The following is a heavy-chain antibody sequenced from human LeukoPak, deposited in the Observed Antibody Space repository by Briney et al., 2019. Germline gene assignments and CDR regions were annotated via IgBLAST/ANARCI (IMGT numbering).Heavy chain of an antibody. V-gene: IGHV1-18*01. J-gene: IGHJ4*02. CDR2: INLYNGNT. CDR3: ARRGERGRQFLFDY. D-gene: IGHD5-24*01. Sequence: ASVKVSCKASGYTFTSYVISWVRQAPGQGLEWMGWINLYNGNTNYPQKLQGRVTMTTDTSTSTAYMERRSFRSDTTAVYYCARRGERGRQFLFDYWGQGTLVTVSS. CDR1: GYTFTSYV.